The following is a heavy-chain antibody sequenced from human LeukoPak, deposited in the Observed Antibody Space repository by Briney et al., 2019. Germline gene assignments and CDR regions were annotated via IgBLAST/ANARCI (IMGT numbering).Heavy chain of an antibody. CDR3: VTDRQGSGSYGFVPKAY. Sequence: SVKVSCKASGGTFSSFAVSWVRQAPGQGLEWMGGIIPFFGTANYTQNFQGRLTITADESASTAYMELSSLRSEDTAVYYCVTDRQGSGSYGFVPKAYWGQGTLVTVSS. J-gene: IGHJ4*02. CDR2: IIPFFGTA. V-gene: IGHV1-69*13. CDR1: GGTFSSFA. D-gene: IGHD3-10*01.